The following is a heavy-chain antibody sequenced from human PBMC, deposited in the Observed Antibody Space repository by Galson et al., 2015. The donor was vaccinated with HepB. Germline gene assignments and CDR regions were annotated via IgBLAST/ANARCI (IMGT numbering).Heavy chain of an antibody. V-gene: IGHV3-53*01. CDR1: GFSVSSNY. CDR3: ARGLVSSGYYGDY. CDR2: IYGGGNT. Sequence: SLRLSCAVSGFSVSSNYMTWVRQAPGKGLECVAHIYGGGNTYYADSVKGRFTVSRDNSKNTLYLQMNSLRAEDAAVYYRARGLVSSGYYGDYWGQGTLVTVSS. D-gene: IGHD3-22*01. J-gene: IGHJ4*02.